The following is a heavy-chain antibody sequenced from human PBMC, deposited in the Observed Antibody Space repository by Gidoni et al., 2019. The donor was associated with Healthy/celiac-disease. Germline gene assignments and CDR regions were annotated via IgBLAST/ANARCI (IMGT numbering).Heavy chain of an antibody. Sequence: QVQLQESGPGLVKPSQTLSLTCTVSGGPISSGSYYWSWIRQPAGKGLEWIGRIYTSGSTNYNPSLKSRVTISVDTSKNQFSLKLSSVTAADTAVYYCARSGRGGNSVGYFDYWGQGTLVTVSS. CDR2: IYTSGST. D-gene: IGHD3-10*01. J-gene: IGHJ4*02. CDR3: ARSGRGGNSVGYFDY. CDR1: GGPISSGSYY. V-gene: IGHV4-61*02.